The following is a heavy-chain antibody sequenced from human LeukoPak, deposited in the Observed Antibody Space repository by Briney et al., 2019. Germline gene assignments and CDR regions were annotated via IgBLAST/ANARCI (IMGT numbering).Heavy chain of an antibody. V-gene: IGHV3-9*01. CDR2: ISWNSGTR. J-gene: IGHJ6*02. Sequence: PGGSLRLSCAASGFTFDNYAMHWVRHAPGKGLEWVSGISWNSGTREYADSGKGRFTSSRDNLKNSGDVEMNSLRGEDTSLYYCAKDRGCTSRSCSLGYYYYGVDFWGQGTTVTVSS. D-gene: IGHD2-2*01. CDR1: GFTFDNYA. CDR3: AKDRGCTSRSCSLGYYYYGVDF.